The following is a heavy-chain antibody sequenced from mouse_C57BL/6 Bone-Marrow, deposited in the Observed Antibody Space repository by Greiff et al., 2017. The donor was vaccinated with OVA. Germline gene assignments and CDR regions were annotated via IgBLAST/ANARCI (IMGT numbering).Heavy chain of an antibody. CDR1: GFTFSDYY. Sequence: EVQLVESEGGLVQPGSSMKLSCTASGFTFSDYYMAWVRQVPEKGLEWVANINYDGSSTYYLDSLKSRFIISRDNAKNILYLQMSSLKSEDTATYYCASLYGNYGWFAYWGKGTLVTVSA. J-gene: IGHJ3*01. V-gene: IGHV5-16*01. CDR3: ASLYGNYGWFAY. D-gene: IGHD2-1*01. CDR2: INYDGSST.